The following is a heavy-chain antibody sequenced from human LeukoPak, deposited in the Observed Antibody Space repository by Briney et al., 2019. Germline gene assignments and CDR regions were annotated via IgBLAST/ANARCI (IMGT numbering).Heavy chain of an antibody. CDR3: ARAWTSAGRFDF. D-gene: IGHD6-13*01. CDR1: GDSISDGDYY. Sequence: PSQTLSLTCTVSGDSISDGDYYWSWIRQPPGKGLEWLGCIYYSGGTYYNPSLKSRLTISVDTSRNQFSLKLSSVTAADTAVYYCARAWTSAGRFDFWGQGTLVPVSS. V-gene: IGHV4-30-4*01. J-gene: IGHJ4*02. CDR2: IYYSGGT.